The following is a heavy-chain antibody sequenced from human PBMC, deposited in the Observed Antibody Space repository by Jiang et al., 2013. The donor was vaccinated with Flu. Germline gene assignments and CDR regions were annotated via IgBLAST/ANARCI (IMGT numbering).Heavy chain of an antibody. D-gene: IGHD2-15*01. J-gene: IGHJ4*02. Sequence: QLLESGGGLVQPGGSLRLSCAASGFTFSSYAMSWVRQAPGKGLEWVSAISGSGGSTYYADSVKGRFTISRDNSKNTLYLQMNSLRAEDTAVYYCAKGGVIFVVVAATSFFDYWGQGTLVTVSS. V-gene: IGHV3-23*01. CDR2: ISGSGGST. CDR3: AKGGVIFVVVAATSFFDY. CDR1: GFTFSSYA.